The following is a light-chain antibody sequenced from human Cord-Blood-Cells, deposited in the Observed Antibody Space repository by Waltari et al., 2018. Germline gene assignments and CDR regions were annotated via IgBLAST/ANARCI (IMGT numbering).Light chain of an antibody. CDR2: LGS. CDR3: MQALQTPYT. CDR1: QSLLHSNGYNY. J-gene: IGKJ2*01. V-gene: IGKV2-28*01. Sequence: DIVMTQSPLSLPVTPGEPASISCRSSQSLLHSNGYNYLDWYLQKPGQSPQLLIYLGSNRASGVPCRFSGSGSGTGFTLKISRVEAEDVGVYYCMQALQTPYTFGQGTKLEIK.